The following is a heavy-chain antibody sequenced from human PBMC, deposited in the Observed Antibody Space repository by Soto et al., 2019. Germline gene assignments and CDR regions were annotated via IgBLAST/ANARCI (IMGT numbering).Heavy chain of an antibody. CDR3: ARGYLESYYYDSSGPGLTDY. Sequence: SETLSLTCTFSGGSISSGGYYWSCFRQHPGKGLEWIGYIYYSGRTYYNPSLKSRVTISVDTSKNQFSLKLSSVTAADTAVYYCARGYLESYYYDSSGPGLTDYLGQGTLVTIFS. J-gene: IGHJ4*02. CDR1: GGSISSGGYY. CDR2: IYYSGRT. D-gene: IGHD3-22*01. V-gene: IGHV4-31*03.